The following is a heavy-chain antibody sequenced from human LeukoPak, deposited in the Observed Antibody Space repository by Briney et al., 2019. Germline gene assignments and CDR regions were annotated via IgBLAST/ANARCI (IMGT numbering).Heavy chain of an antibody. CDR3: ARDPYSGGYGDDYYYYMDV. Sequence: PGGSLRLSCAASGFTFSSYSMNWVRQAPGKGLEWVSYISSSSSTIYYADSVKGRFTISRDNAQNSLYLHMSSLRAEDTAVYYCARDPYSGGYGDDYYYYMDVWGKGTTVTISS. CDR1: GFTFSSYS. D-gene: IGHD1-26*01. V-gene: IGHV3-48*04. J-gene: IGHJ6*03. CDR2: ISSSSSTI.